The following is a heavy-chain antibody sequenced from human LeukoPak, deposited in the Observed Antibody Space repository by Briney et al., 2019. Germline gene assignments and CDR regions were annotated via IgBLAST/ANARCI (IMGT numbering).Heavy chain of an antibody. CDR3: ARLGYDSRPY. D-gene: IGHD3-22*01. CDR2: IYYSGST. V-gene: IGHV4-39*01. CDR1: GGSISSSSYY. J-gene: IGHJ4*02. Sequence: SETLSLTCTVSGGSISSSSYYWGWIRQPPGKGLEWIGSIYYSGSTYYNPSLKSRVTISVDTSKNQFSLKLSSVTAADTAVYCCARLGYDSRPYWGQGTLVTVSS.